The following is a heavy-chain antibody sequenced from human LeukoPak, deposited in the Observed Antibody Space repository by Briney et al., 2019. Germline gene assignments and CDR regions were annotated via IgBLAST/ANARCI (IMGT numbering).Heavy chain of an antibody. Sequence: PGGSLRLSCAASGFTFDDYAMHWVRQAPGKGLEWVSYISSSSSTIYYADSVKGRFTISRDNAKNSLYLQMNSLRAEDTAVYYCASRARVGATTPYFYWGQGTLVTVSS. CDR3: ASRARVGATTPYFY. CDR2: ISSSSSTI. D-gene: IGHD1-26*01. CDR1: GFTFDDYA. V-gene: IGHV3-48*01. J-gene: IGHJ4*02.